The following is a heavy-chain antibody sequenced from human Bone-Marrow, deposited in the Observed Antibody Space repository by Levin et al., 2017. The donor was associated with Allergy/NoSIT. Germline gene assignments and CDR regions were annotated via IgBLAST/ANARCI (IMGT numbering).Heavy chain of an antibody. J-gene: IGHJ6*03. CDR1: GYTFTGYY. V-gene: IGHV1-2*06. CDR3: ARVSYDFWSGYYFPQANNYMDV. Sequence: ASVKVSCKASGYTFTGYYMHWVRQAPGQGLEWMGRINPNSGGTNYAQKFQGRVTMTRDTSISTAYMELSRLRSDDTAVYYCARVSYDFWSGYYFPQANNYMDVWGKGTTVTVSS. D-gene: IGHD3-3*01. CDR2: INPNSGGT.